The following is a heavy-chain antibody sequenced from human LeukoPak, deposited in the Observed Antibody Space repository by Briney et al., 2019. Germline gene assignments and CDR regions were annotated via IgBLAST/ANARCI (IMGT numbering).Heavy chain of an antibody. CDR3: ARDRGPIVVVPAASDAFDI. D-gene: IGHD2-2*01. CDR2: IIPIFGTA. V-gene: IGHV1-69*05. CDR1: GGPFSSYA. Sequence: SVKVSCKASGGPFSSYATSWVPQAPGQGLEWMGGIIPIFGTANYAQKFQGRVTITTDESTSTAYMELSSLRSEDTAVYYCARDRGPIVVVPAASDAFDIWGQGTMVTVSS. J-gene: IGHJ3*02.